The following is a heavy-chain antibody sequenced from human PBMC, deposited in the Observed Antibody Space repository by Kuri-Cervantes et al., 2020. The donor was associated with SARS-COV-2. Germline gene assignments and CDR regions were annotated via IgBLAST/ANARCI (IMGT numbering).Heavy chain of an antibody. J-gene: IGHJ4*02. CDR1: GGSFSGYY. CDR3: ARLIGYSGYDYSFGYFDY. CDR2: INHSGST. Sequence: SQTLSLTCAVYGGSFSGYYWNWIRQPPGKGLEWIGEINHSGSTNYNPSLKSRVTISVDTSKNQFSLKLSSVTAADTAVYYCARLIGYSGYDYSFGYFDYWGQGTLVTVSS. V-gene: IGHV4-34*01. D-gene: IGHD5-12*01.